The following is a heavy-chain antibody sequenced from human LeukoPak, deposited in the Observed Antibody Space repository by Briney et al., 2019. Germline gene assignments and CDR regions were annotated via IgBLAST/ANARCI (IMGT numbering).Heavy chain of an antibody. D-gene: IGHD4-17*01. CDR1: GGSFSGYY. Sequence: SETLSLTCAVYGGSFSGYYWSWIRQPPGKGLEWIGEINHSGSTNYNPSLKSRVTISVDTSKNQFSLKLSSVTAADTAVYYCARRVKDYGDYIFDYWGQGTLVTVSS. J-gene: IGHJ4*02. V-gene: IGHV4-34*01. CDR3: ARRVKDYGDYIFDY. CDR2: INHSGST.